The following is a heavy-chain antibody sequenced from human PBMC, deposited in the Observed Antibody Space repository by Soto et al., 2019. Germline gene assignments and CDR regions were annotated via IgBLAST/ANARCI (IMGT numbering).Heavy chain of an antibody. Sequence: PGGSLRLSCGASGFTFNSYNMNWVRQAPGKGLEWISYISSRSTTIYYADSVKGRFTISRDNAKRSLYLQMNSLRDEDTAVYYCARDPPRSKAEPPLDFWGQGTLVTVSS. D-gene: IGHD6-13*01. V-gene: IGHV3-48*02. CDR3: ARDPPRSKAEPPLDF. CDR2: ISSRSTTI. J-gene: IGHJ4*02. CDR1: GFTFNSYN.